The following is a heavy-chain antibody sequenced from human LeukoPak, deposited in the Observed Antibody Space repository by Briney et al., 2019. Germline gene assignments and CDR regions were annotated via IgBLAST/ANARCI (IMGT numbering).Heavy chain of an antibody. CDR2: IIPIFGTA. D-gene: IGHD3-3*01. V-gene: IGHV1-69*05. CDR3: ARSGQYYDFWSGRFGYMDV. Sequence: SVKVSCKAPGGTFSSYAISWVRQAPGQGLEWMGRIIPIFGTANYAQEFQGRVTITTDESTSTAYMELSSLRSEDTAVYYCARSGQYYDFWSGRFGYMDVWGKGTMVTVSS. CDR1: GGTFSSYA. J-gene: IGHJ6*03.